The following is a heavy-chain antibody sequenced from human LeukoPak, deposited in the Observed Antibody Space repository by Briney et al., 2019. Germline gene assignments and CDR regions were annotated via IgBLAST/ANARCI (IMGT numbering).Heavy chain of an antibody. CDR3: ARDPPAGNGPHDAFDI. Sequence: SETLSLTCTVSGGSISSYYWSWIRQPAGKGLEWIGRIYTSGSTNYNPSLKSRVTMSVDTSKNQFSLKLSSVTAADTAVYYCARDPPAGNGPHDAFDIWGQGTMVTVSS. CDR1: GGSISSYY. V-gene: IGHV4-4*07. CDR2: IYTSGST. J-gene: IGHJ3*02. D-gene: IGHD1-1*01.